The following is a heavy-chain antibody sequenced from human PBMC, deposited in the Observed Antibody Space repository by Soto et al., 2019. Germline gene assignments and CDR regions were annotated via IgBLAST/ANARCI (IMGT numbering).Heavy chain of an antibody. CDR1: GGSISSGHYY. CDR3: ARRTSGYDWAFDY. Sequence: PSETLSLTCTVSGGSISSGHYYWIWIRQPPGKVLDWIGYIYYSGSTYYNPSLKSRVTISVDTSKNQFSLKLSSVTAADTAVYYCARRTSGYDWAFDYWGQGTLVTVSS. V-gene: IGHV4-30-4*01. J-gene: IGHJ4*02. D-gene: IGHD5-12*01. CDR2: IYYSGST.